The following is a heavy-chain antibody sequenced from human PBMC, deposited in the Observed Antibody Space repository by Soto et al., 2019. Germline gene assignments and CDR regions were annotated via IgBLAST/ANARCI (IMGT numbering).Heavy chain of an antibody. CDR2: IYYSGST. D-gene: IGHD2-15*01. Sequence: SETLSLTCTVSGGSISSGVYYWSWIRHHPGKGLEWIGYIYYSGSTYYNPSLKSRVTISVYTSKNQFSLKLSSVTAADTAVYYFARDTICGGSCYKRAFDIWGHGPMITF. J-gene: IGHJ3*02. CDR3: ARDTICGGSCYKRAFDI. V-gene: IGHV4-31*03. CDR1: GGSISSGVYY.